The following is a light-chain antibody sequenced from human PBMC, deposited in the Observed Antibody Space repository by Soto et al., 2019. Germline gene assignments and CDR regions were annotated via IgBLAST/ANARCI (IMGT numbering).Light chain of an antibody. Sequence: DIQMTQSPSTLSASVGDRVTITCRASQSISSWLAWYQQKPGKAPNLLIYKASSLESGVPSRFSGSGSGTEFTLTISSPQPDDFATYFCQQYDSYSLTFGPGTKVDI. CDR3: QQYDSYSLT. CDR2: KAS. CDR1: QSISSW. V-gene: IGKV1-5*03. J-gene: IGKJ3*01.